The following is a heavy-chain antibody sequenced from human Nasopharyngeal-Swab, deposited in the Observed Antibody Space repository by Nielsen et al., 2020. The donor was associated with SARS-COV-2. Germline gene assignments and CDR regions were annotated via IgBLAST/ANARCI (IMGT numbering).Heavy chain of an antibody. D-gene: IGHD5-24*01. CDR3: ARLGMAIVPYYGMDV. Sequence: WIRQPPGKGLEWIGDIYYTGSTYYNPSLKSRVTLSVDTSKNQFSLKLSSVTAADTAVFYCARLGMAIVPYYGMDVWGQGTTVTVSS. V-gene: IGHV4-39*07. CDR2: IYYTGST. J-gene: IGHJ6*02.